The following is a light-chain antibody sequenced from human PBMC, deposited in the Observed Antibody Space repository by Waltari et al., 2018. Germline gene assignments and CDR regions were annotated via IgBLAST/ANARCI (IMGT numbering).Light chain of an antibody. V-gene: IGKV1-39*01. CDR1: QSISNF. CDR3: QQSSTTPST. CDR2: SAS. J-gene: IGKJ2*01. Sequence: DIQMTQSPSSLSASVGDRVTITCRASQSISNFLNWYQQKPGEAPKLLIYSASTLQSGVPSRFSGAGSGTDFSLTIISLQPEDFASYYCQQSSTTPSTFGQGTKV.